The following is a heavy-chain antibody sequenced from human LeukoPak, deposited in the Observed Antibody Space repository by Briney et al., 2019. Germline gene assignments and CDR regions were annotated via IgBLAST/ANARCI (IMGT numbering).Heavy chain of an antibody. D-gene: IGHD5-12*01. CDR3: ARHASWGSGGYSYFDY. J-gene: IGHJ4*02. V-gene: IGHV4-59*08. CDR2: IYYSGST. Sequence: SETLSLTCTVSGGSISSYYWSWNRQPPGKGLEWIGYIYYSGSTNYNPSLKTRVTISVDTSKKQFSLKLSSVTAADTAVYYCARHASWGSGGYSYFDYWGQRTLVTVSS. CDR1: GGSISSYY.